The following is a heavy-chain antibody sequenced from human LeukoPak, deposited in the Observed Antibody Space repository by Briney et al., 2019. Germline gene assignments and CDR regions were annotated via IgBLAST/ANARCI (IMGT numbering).Heavy chain of an antibody. V-gene: IGHV3-30*03. CDR1: GFTFSSYG. D-gene: IGHD2-8*01. CDR3: ARGQGLYAPLRNYGMDV. J-gene: IGHJ6*02. Sequence: HPGGSLRLSCAASGFTFSSYGMNWVRQAPGKGLEWMAAISYDGSNQFYADSVRGRFTISRDNSKNTLYLQMSSLRGEDTAAYYCARGQGLYAPLRNYGMDVWGQGTTVTVSS. CDR2: ISYDGSNQ.